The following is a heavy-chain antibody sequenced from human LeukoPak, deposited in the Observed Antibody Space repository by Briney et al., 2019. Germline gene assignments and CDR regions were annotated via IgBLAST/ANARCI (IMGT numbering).Heavy chain of an antibody. V-gene: IGHV1-8*02. CDR2: MNPNSGNT. CDR1: GYTFTGYY. J-gene: IGHJ6*03. CDR3: ARGTKRRNYYYMDV. Sequence: ASVKVSCKASGYTFTGYYMHWVRQAPGQGLEWMGWMNPNSGNTGYAQKFQGRVTMTRNTSISTAYMELSSLRSEDTAVYYCARGTKRRNYYYMDVWGKGTTVTISS.